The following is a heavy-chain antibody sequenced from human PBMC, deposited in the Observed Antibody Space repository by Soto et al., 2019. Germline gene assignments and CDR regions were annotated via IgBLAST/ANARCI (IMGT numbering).Heavy chain of an antibody. CDR3: AKDVLVGERADYYGMDV. CDR1: GFTFSSYG. J-gene: IGHJ6*02. V-gene: IGHV3-30*18. CDR2: ISYDGSNK. Sequence: QVQLVESGGGVVQPGRSLRLSCAASGFTFSSYGMHWVRQAPGKGLEWVAVISYDGSNKYYADSVKGRFTISRDNSKNTLYLQMNSLRAEDTAVYYCAKDVLVGERADYYGMDVWGQGTTVTVSS. D-gene: IGHD1-26*01.